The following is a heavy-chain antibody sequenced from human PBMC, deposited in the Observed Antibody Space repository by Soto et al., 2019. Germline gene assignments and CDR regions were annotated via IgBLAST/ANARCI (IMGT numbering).Heavy chain of an antibody. D-gene: IGHD3-10*01. V-gene: IGHV4-31*03. Sequence: QVQLQESGPGLVKPSQTLSLTCTVSGGSISSGGYYWSWIRQHPGKGLEWIGYIYYGGTAYYDPSLTFRVTISVDTSKNQFSLKLSSVTAADTAVYYCARGITMVRGVIFSPYFDYWGQGTRVTVSS. CDR1: GGSISSGGYY. CDR3: ARGITMVRGVIFSPYFDY. J-gene: IGHJ4*02. CDR2: IYYGGTA.